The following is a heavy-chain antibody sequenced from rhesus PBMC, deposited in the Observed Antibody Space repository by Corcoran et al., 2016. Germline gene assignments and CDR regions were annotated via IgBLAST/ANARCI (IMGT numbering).Heavy chain of an antibody. V-gene: IGHV4-165*02. Sequence: QVQLQESGPGLVKPLETLSLTCAVSGGSISGYYWNWIRQPPGKGLERIGDIGGCSGGRSGGTDSNPPLMVLATLSTDTSKNPFSLKLSSVTAADTAVYYWARTDYSGSYYYLDYFDYWGQGVLVTVSS. D-gene: IGHD3-16*01. CDR1: GGSISGYY. CDR3: ARTDYSGSYYYLDYFDY. CDR2: IGGCSGGRSGGT. J-gene: IGHJ4*01.